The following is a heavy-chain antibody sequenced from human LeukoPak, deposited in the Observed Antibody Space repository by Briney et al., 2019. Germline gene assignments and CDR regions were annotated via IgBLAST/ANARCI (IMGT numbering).Heavy chain of an antibody. V-gene: IGHV1-2*02. D-gene: IGHD3-22*01. CDR3: ARDTTYYYDSSGYPYDAFDI. J-gene: IGHJ3*02. Sequence: ASVKVSCKASGYTFTGYYMHWVRQAPGQGLEWMGWINPNSGGTNYAQKFQGRVTMTRDTSISTAYMELSRLRSDDTAVYHCARDTTYYYDSSGYPYDAFDIWGQGTMVTVSS. CDR2: INPNSGGT. CDR1: GYTFTGYY.